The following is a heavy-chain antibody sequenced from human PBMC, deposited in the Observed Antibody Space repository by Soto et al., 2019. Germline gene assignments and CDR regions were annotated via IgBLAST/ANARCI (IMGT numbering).Heavy chain of an antibody. CDR1: GYTFTSYG. J-gene: IGHJ3*02. V-gene: IGHV1-18*01. CDR3: ARLLARDYGDSPDAFDI. D-gene: IGHD4-17*01. Sequence: ASVKVSCKASGYTFTSYGISWVRQAPGQGLEWMGWISAYNGNTNYAQKLQGRVTMTTDTSTSTAYMELRSLRSDDTAVYYCARLLARDYGDSPDAFDIRAQRTTVTVSS. CDR2: ISAYNGNT.